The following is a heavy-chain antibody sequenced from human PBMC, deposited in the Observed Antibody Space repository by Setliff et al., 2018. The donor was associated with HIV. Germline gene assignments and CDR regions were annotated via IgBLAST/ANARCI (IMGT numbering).Heavy chain of an antibody. J-gene: IGHJ6*02. V-gene: IGHV3-30*01. D-gene: IGHD6-13*01. Sequence: GGSLRLSCAASGFTVSTNYMSWVRQARGKGLEWVAVMSYDGNNKYYADSVKGRFTISRDNSRNTLFLQMNSLRPEDTAVYYCASDCRVGWVFTYGMDVWGQGTTVTVSS. CDR1: GFTVSTNY. CDR3: ASDCRVGWVFTYGMDV. CDR2: MSYDGNNK.